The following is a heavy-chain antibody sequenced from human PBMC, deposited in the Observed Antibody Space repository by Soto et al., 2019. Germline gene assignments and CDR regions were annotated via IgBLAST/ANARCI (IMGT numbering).Heavy chain of an antibody. CDR3: ARDGNWNYDGGQSPRNYIDV. V-gene: IGHV3-30-3*01. Sequence: PGGSLRLSCAAPGLPFSGFAMHWVRQAPAKGLEWVAVISYDGINTYYADSVKGRFTISRDNSKNTLYLQMNSLRAEDTAVYYCARDGNWNYDGGQSPRNYIDVWGKGTTVTVSS. D-gene: IGHD1-7*01. CDR2: ISYDGINT. CDR1: GLPFSGFA. J-gene: IGHJ6*03.